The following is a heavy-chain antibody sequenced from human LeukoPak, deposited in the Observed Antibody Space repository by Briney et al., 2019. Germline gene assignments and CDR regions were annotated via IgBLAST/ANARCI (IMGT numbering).Heavy chain of an antibody. Sequence: ASVKVSCKASGYTFTGYYMDWVRQAPGQGLEWMGWINPNSGGTNYAQKFQGRVTMTRDTSISTAYMELSRLRSDDTAVYYCARARSGFGEPRDAFDNWGQGTMVTVSS. V-gene: IGHV1-2*02. J-gene: IGHJ3*02. CDR1: GYTFTGYY. D-gene: IGHD3-10*01. CDR3: ARARSGFGEPRDAFDN. CDR2: INPNSGGT.